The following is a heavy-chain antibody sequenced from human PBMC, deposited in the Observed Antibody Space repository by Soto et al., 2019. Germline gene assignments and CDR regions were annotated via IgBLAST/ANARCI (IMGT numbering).Heavy chain of an antibody. D-gene: IGHD3-10*01. J-gene: IGHJ4*02. V-gene: IGHV1-3*01. CDR3: AKRDGSGIYFDY. Sequence: ASVKLSCKASGYTFTTYVIQWVRQAPGQRLEWMGWINAGNGNTKYSQKFQGRVTITRDTSASTAYMELSSLRSEDTAVYYCAKRDGSGIYFDYWGQGTLVT. CDR2: INAGNGNT. CDR1: GYTFTTYV.